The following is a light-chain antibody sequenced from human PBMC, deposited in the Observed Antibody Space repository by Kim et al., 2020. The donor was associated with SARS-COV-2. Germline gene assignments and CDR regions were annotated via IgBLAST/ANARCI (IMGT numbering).Light chain of an antibody. CDR1: LSVRSIY. Sequence: LSPGSRVTLSCSAMLSVRSIYLAWYQQKPGQAPRPLIYAASSRATGIPDSFSGSGSGTDFTLTISRLEPEDFAVYYCQQYDDSPYTFGQGTKLEI. J-gene: IGKJ2*01. CDR2: AAS. CDR3: QQYDDSPYT. V-gene: IGKV3-20*01.